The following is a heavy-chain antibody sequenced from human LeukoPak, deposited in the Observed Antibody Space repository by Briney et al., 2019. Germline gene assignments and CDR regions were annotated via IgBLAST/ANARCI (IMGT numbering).Heavy chain of an antibody. J-gene: IGHJ5*02. V-gene: IGHV1-18*01. CDR3: ARDRGDFWSGYTGPNWFDP. Sequence: ASVKVSCKASGYTFTSYGISWVRQAPGQGLEWMGWISAYNGNTNYAQKLQGRVTMTTDTSTSTAYMELRSLRSDDTAVYYCARDRGDFWSGYTGPNWFDPWGQGTLVTVSS. CDR1: GYTFTSYG. D-gene: IGHD3-3*01. CDR2: ISAYNGNT.